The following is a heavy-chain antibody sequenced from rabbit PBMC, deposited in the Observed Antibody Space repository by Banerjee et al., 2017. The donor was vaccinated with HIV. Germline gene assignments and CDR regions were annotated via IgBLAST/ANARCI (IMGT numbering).Heavy chain of an antibody. D-gene: IGHD2-1*01. CDR2: IDPVFGST. Sequence: QEQLVESGGGLVQPGGSLKLSCKASGFDFSSYGVSWVRQAPGKGLEWIGYIDPVFGSTYYASWVNGRFTISSHNAQNTLYLQLNSLTAADTATYFCVRDPNSYDDYGDYGNYYGMDLWGPGTLVTVS. V-gene: IGHV1S47*01. CDR3: VRDPNSYDDYGDYGNYYGMDL. CDR1: GFDFSSYG. J-gene: IGHJ6*01.